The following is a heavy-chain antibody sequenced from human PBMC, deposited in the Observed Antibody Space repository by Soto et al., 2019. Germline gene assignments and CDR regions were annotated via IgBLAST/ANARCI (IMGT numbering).Heavy chain of an antibody. V-gene: IGHV3-30*18. Sequence: QERVVESGGGEVQPGTSLRLSCVASDFSFRNYGMHWVRQAPGKGLEWVADISYDGRNKYYAESVKGRFTISRDNSKNTLYLQMNSLRTEDTAVYYCAKDWRWEQQIYGMNVWGQGTTVPVSS. CDR3: AKDWRWEQQIYGMNV. CDR1: DFSFRNYG. J-gene: IGHJ6*02. CDR2: ISYDGRNK. D-gene: IGHD1-26*01.